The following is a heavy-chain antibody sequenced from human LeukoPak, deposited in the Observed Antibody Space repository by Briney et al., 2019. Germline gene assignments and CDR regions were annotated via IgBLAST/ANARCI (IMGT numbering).Heavy chain of an antibody. Sequence: SETLSLTCTVSGGSISSSNYYWDWIRQPPGKGLEWIGYIFNSGSTYYNPSLKSRVTILVDTSKNQFSLKLSSVTAADTAVYYCARFSRRGSYSSGFGSRKYYFDYWGQGTLSPSPQ. CDR2: IFNSGST. CDR3: ARFSRRGSYSSGFGSRKYYFDY. CDR1: GGSISSSNYY. J-gene: IGHJ4*02. V-gene: IGHV4-39*07. D-gene: IGHD6-19*01.